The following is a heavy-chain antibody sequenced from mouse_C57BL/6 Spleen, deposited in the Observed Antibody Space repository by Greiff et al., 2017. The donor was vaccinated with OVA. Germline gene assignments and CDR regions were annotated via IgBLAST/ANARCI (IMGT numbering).Heavy chain of an antibody. V-gene: IGHV1-52*01. CDR2: IDPSDSET. CDR1: GYTFTSYW. D-gene: IGHD1-1*01. CDR3: ARDYGSGGNYFDY. Sequence: VKLQESGAELVRPGSSVKLSCKASGYTFTSYWMHWVKQRPIQGLEWIGNIDPSDSETHYNQKFKDKATLTVDKSSSTAYMQLSSLTSEDSAVYYCARDYGSGGNYFDYWGQGTTLTVSS. J-gene: IGHJ2*01.